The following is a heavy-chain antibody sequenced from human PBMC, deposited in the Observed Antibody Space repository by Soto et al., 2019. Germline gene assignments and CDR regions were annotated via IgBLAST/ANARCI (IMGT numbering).Heavy chain of an antibody. V-gene: IGHV3-23*01. Sequence: GGSLRLSCAASGFTFSSYAMSWVRQAPGKGLEWVSAISGSGGSTYYADSVKGRFTISRDNSKNTLYLQMNSLRAEDTAVYYCAKQVWQLGYCSSTSCSLFDYWGQGTLVTVSS. D-gene: IGHD2-2*01. CDR2: ISGSGGST. CDR1: GFTFSSYA. CDR3: AKQVWQLGYCSSTSCSLFDY. J-gene: IGHJ4*02.